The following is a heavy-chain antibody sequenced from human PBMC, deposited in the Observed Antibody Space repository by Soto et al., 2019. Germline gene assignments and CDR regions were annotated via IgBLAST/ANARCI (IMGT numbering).Heavy chain of an antibody. CDR2: TSAGGGST. Sequence: GGSLRLSCAASGFTFSSYAMSWVRQAPGKGLEWVSSTSAGGGSTYYADSAKGRFTISRDNSKNTLYLQMNSLRAEDTAVYYCAKDAGIAAAGTSYSYGMDVWGQGTTVTVSS. J-gene: IGHJ6*02. CDR1: GFTFSSYA. V-gene: IGHV3-23*01. D-gene: IGHD6-13*01. CDR3: AKDAGIAAAGTSYSYGMDV.